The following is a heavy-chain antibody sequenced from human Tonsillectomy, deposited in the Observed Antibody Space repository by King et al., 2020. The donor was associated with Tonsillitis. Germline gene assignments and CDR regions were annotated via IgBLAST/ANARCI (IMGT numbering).Heavy chain of an antibody. D-gene: IGHD6-19*01. Sequence: TLKESGPTVVRPTQTLTLTCSVSGFSLNTRGVSVNWIRQPPGQALEWLALIYWDDDTRYIPSLKSRLTITRVTSKNQVVLTMTNMDPMNTGTYYWAHMTISVAGSKAGGVYFAYWGQGSPVAVSS. CDR1: GFSLNTRGVS. CDR2: IYWDDDT. CDR3: AHMTISVAGSKAGGVYFAY. V-gene: IGHV2-5*02. J-gene: IGHJ4*02.